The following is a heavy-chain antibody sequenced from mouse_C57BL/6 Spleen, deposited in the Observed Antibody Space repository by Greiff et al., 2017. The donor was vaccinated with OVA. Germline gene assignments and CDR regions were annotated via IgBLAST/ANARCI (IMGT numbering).Heavy chain of an antibody. V-gene: IGHV1-9*01. J-gene: IGHJ4*01. Sequence: QVQLQQSGAELMKPGASVKLSCKATGYTFTGYWIEWVKQRPGHGLEWIGEILPGSGSTNYNEKFKGKATFTADTSSNTAYMQISSLTTEDSAIYYCARQPIYDGYSDYYAMDYWGQGTSVTVSS. CDR3: ARQPIYDGYSDYYAMDY. D-gene: IGHD2-3*01. CDR2: ILPGSGST. CDR1: GYTFTGYW.